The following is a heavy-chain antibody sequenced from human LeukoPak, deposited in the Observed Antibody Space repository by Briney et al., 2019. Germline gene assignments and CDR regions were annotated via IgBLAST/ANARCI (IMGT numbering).Heavy chain of an antibody. Sequence: GGSLRLSCAASGFTFDDYAMHWVRQAPGKGLEWVSGISWKSGSIGYADSVKGRFTISRDNAKNSLHLQMNSLRAEDMALYYCAKGADYVWGSYGGSFDIWGQGTMVTVSS. CDR3: AKGADYVWGSYGGSFDI. V-gene: IGHV3-9*03. D-gene: IGHD3-16*01. J-gene: IGHJ3*02. CDR1: GFTFDDYA. CDR2: ISWKSGSI.